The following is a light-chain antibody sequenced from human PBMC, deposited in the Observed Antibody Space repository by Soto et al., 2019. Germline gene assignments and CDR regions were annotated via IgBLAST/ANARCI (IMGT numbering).Light chain of an antibody. CDR1: QTVGSNY. Sequence: EIVLTQSPGTLSLSPGESATHSCRASQTVGSNYLAWYQQRPGQAPRLLIYAASSRATGIPDRISASGSGTDFTLTISRLEPEDFAVYYCQQYLTSAQTFGQGTKV. CDR2: AAS. V-gene: IGKV3-20*01. CDR3: QQYLTSAQT. J-gene: IGKJ1*01.